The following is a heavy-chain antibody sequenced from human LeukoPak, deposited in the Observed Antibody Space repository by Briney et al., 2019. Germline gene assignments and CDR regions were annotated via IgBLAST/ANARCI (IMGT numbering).Heavy chain of an antibody. V-gene: IGHV3-21*01. CDR2: ISSSSYI. CDR3: ARDDCSSTSCYRIND. J-gene: IGHJ4*02. Sequence: GGSLRLSCAASGFTFSSYSMSWVRQAPGKGLEWVSSISSSSYIYYADSVKGRFTISRDNAKNSLYLQMNSLRAEDTAMYYCARDDCSSTSCYRINDWGQGTLVTVSS. D-gene: IGHD2-2*02. CDR1: GFTFSSYS.